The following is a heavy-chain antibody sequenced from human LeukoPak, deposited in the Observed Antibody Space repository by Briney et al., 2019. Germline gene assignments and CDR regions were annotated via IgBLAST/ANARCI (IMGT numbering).Heavy chain of an antibody. CDR1: GFTFSSYA. J-gene: IGHJ4*02. Sequence: GGSLRLSCVASGFTFSSYAMHWVRQAPGKGLEWVAVTSYEGSDKLYADSVKGRFTISRDNSKNTLYLQMNSLRVEDTAVYYCAKNYYDSSGYYYWFDYWGQGTLVTVSS. CDR3: AKNYYDSSGYYYWFDY. D-gene: IGHD3-22*01. CDR2: TSYEGSDK. V-gene: IGHV3-30-3*02.